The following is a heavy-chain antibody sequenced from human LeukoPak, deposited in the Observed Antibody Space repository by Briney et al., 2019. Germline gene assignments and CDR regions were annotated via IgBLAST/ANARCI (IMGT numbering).Heavy chain of an antibody. V-gene: IGHV4-59*01. CDR2: IYYSGST. J-gene: IGHJ6*03. D-gene: IGHD2-15*01. CDR3: ARTPSYCSGGSCYSPRGDYYYYMDV. CDR1: GGSISSYY. Sequence: SETLSLTCTVSGGSISSYYWSWIWQPPGKGLEWIGYIYYSGSTNYNPSLKSRVTISVDTSKNQFSLKLSSVTAADTAVYYCARTPSYCSGGSCYSPRGDYYYYMDVWGKGTTVTVSS.